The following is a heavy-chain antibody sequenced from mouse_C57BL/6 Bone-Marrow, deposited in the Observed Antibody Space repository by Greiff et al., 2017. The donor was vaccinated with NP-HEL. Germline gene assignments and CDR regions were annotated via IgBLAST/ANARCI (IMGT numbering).Heavy chain of an antibody. CDR1: GFNIKDDY. V-gene: IGHV14-4*01. CDR2: IDPENGDT. Sequence: EVQLVESGAELVRPGASVKLSCTASGFNIKDDYMHWVKQRPEQGLEWIGWIDPENGDTEYASKFQGKATITADTSSNTAYLQLSSLTSEDTAVYYCTRGLRVSLFAYWGQGTLVTVSA. J-gene: IGHJ3*01. D-gene: IGHD2-4*01. CDR3: TRGLRVSLFAY.